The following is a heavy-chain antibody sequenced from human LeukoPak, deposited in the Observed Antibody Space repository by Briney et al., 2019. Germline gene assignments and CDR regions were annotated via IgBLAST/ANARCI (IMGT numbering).Heavy chain of an antibody. D-gene: IGHD3-9*01. CDR2: IYHSGST. Sequence: PSGTLSLTCAVSGGSISSSNWWSWVRQPPGKGLEWIGEIYHSGSTNYNPSLKSRVTISVDKSKNQFSLKLSSVTAADTAVYYCARSVRDILTGPGTFDIWGQGTMVTVSS. J-gene: IGHJ3*02. CDR3: ARSVRDILTGPGTFDI. CDR1: GGSISSSNW. V-gene: IGHV4-4*02.